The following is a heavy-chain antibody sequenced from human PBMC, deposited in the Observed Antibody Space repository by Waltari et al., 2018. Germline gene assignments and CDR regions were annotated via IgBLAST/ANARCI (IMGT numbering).Heavy chain of an antibody. CDR3: ARDRRSIYGLDC. V-gene: IGHV3-33*01. J-gene: IGHJ4*02. D-gene: IGHD2-2*01. Sequence: QVQLVESGGGVVQPGRSLRLSCSASGFTVSSYGLHWVRQAPGKGLEWVAVIWYDGSNKYYADSVKGRFTISRDNSKNTLYLQMNSLRAEDTAVYYCARDRRSIYGLDCWGQGTLVTVSS. CDR2: IWYDGSNK. CDR1: GFTVSSYG.